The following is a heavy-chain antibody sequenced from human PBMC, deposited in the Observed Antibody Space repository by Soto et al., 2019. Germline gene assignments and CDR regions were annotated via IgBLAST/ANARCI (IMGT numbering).Heavy chain of an antibody. CDR2: INHSGST. D-gene: IGHD3-16*02. CDR1: GGSXSGYY. CDR3: ASQSIMGGSYRYED. J-gene: IGHJ6*02. Sequence: SETLSLTCAVYGGSXSGYYWSWIRQPPGKGLEWIGEINHSGSTNYNPSLKSRVTISVDTSKNQFSLKLSSVTAADTAVYYCASQSIMGGSYRYEDWGQGTTVTVSS. V-gene: IGHV4-34*01.